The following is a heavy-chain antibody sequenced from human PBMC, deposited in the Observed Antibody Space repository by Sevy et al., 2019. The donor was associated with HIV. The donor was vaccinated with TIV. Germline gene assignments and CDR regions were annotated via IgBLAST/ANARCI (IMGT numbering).Heavy chain of an antibody. J-gene: IGHJ6*02. CDR1: GGTFSSYA. Sequence: ASVKVSCKASGGTFSSYAISWVRQVPGQGLEWMGGIIPIFGTANYAQKFQGRVTITADESTSTAYMELSSLRSEDTAVYYCARDDPYYYGMDVWGQGTTVTVSS. CDR3: ARDDPYYYGMDV. CDR2: IIPIFGTA. V-gene: IGHV1-69*13.